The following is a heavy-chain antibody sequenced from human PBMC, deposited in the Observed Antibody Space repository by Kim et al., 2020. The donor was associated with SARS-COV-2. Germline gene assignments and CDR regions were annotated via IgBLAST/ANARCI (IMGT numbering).Heavy chain of an antibody. CDR3: ARGITIFGVVIRTNWFDP. D-gene: IGHD3-3*01. CDR1: GYTFTSYY. V-gene: IGHV1-46*01. J-gene: IGHJ5*02. CDR2: INPSGGST. Sequence: ASVKVSCKAFGYTFTSYYMHWVRQAPGQGLEWMGIINPSGGSTSYAQKFQGRVTMTRDTSTSTVYMELSSLRSEDTAVYYCARGITIFGVVIRTNWFDPWSQGTLVTVSS.